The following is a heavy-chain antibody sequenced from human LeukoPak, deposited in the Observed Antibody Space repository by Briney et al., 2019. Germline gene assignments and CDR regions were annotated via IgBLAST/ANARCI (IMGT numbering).Heavy chain of an antibody. CDR3: ARVVPGYNWNSQLFDY. CDR2: ISYDGSNK. J-gene: IGHJ4*02. Sequence: PGRSLRLSCAASGFTFRSYAMHWVRQAPGKGLEWVAVISYDGSNKYYADSVKGRFTISRDNSKNTLYLQMNSLRAEDTAVYYCARVVPGYNWNSQLFDYWGQGTLVTVSS. V-gene: IGHV3-30-3*01. CDR1: GFTFRSYA. D-gene: IGHD1-7*01.